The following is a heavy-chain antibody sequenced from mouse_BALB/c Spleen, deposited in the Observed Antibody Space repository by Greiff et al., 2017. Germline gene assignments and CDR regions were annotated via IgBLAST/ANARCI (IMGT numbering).Heavy chain of an antibody. CDR1: GFTFTDYY. D-gene: IGHD2-14*01. CDR3: ARTYYRYFDY. J-gene: IGHJ2*01. Sequence: DVKLVESGGGLVQPGGSLRLSCATSGFTFTDYYMSWVRQPPGKALEWLGFIRNKANGYTTEYSASVKGRFTISRDNSQSILYLQMNTLRAEDSATYYCARTYYRYFDYWGQGTTLTVSS. V-gene: IGHV7-3*02. CDR2: IRNKANGYTT.